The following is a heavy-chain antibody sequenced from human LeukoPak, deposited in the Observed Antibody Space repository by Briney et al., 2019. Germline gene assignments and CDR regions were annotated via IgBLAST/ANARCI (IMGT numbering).Heavy chain of an antibody. D-gene: IGHD1-26*01. CDR1: GVTFNNYA. CDR3: ANGLAASGNFLLRDYYYFIDV. Sequence: PGGSLRLSCVASGVTFNNYAMHWVRQAPGKGLEWVSTINGNGAATYYAESFKGRFLISRDDSKSTVYLRMNKLRVEDSGLYYCANGLAASGNFLLRDYYYFIDVWGKGTTVIVS. CDR2: INGNGAAT. V-gene: IGHV3-23*01. J-gene: IGHJ6*03.